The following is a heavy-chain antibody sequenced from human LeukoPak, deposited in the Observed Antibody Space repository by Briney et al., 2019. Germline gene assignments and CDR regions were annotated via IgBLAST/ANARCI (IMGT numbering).Heavy chain of an antibody. CDR2: ISAYNGNT. V-gene: IGHV1-18*01. D-gene: IGHD3-10*01. CDR1: GYTFTSYG. CDR3: ASGGMVRGVIPPFDY. Sequence: ASVKVSCKASGYTFTSYGISWVRQAPGQGLEWMGWISAYNGNTNYAQKLQGRVTMTTDTSTSTAYMELRSLRSDDTAVYSCASGGMVRGVIPPFDYWGQGTLVTVSS. J-gene: IGHJ4*02.